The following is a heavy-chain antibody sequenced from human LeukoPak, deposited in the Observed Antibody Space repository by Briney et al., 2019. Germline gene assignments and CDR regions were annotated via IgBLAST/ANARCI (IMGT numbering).Heavy chain of an antibody. CDR3: ARSLGEPQGEYFQH. Sequence: ASVKVSCKASGYTFNNYYMHWVRQAPGQGLEWMGRINPSGGRTSYAQKFQGRVTITTDESTSTAYMELSSLRSEDTAVYYCARSLGEPQGEYFQHWGQGTLVTVSS. CDR2: INPSGGRT. J-gene: IGHJ1*01. V-gene: IGHV1-46*02. D-gene: IGHD1-14*01. CDR1: GYTFNNYY.